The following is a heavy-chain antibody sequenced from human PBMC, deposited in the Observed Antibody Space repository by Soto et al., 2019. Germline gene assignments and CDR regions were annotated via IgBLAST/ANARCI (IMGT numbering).Heavy chain of an antibody. CDR1: GYSITNHG. CDR3: GKVIRSGSIDY. J-gene: IGHJ4*02. D-gene: IGHD1-1*01. V-gene: IGHV3-33*06. Sequence: QVRLAQSGGGVVQPGRSLTLSCAASGYSITNHGMHWVRQAPGKGLEWVALIWAHGTEQYYADSVKGRFTVSRDTSTNTVYLQMNSLRAEDTARYSCGKVIRSGSIDYWGQGTLVTVSS. CDR2: IWAHGTEQ.